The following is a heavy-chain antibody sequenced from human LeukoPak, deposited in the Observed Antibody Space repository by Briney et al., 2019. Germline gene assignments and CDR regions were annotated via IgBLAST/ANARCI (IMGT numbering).Heavy chain of an antibody. Sequence: GGSLRLSCAASGFTFDNYAMTWVRQAPGPGLEWVSSISKRGGSTYYADSVKGRFTISRDSSKNTLHLQMNTLRAEDTAVYYCAKVKGGSGPFDDWGQGTLVTVSS. V-gene: IGHV3-23*01. CDR2: ISKRGGST. CDR1: GFTFDNYA. CDR3: AKVKGGSGPFDD. J-gene: IGHJ4*02. D-gene: IGHD6-19*01.